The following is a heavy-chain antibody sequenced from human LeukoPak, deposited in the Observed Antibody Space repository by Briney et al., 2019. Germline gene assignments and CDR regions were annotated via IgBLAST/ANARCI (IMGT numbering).Heavy chain of an antibody. CDR3: ARLALPGPIYYFGY. D-gene: IGHD6-19*01. CDR1: GGSISSSSYY. CDR2: IYYSGVT. J-gene: IGHJ4*02. Sequence: PPETLSLTCTVSGGSISSSSYYWGWIRQPPGKGLEWIGSIYYSGVTYYNPSLKSRVTITVDTSKNQFSLKLSSVTASDTAVYYCARLALPGPIYYFGYWGQGTVDTVSS. V-gene: IGHV4-39*01.